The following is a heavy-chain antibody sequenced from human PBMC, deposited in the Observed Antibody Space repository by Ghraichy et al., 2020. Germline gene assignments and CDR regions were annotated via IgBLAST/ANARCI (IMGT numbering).Heavy chain of an antibody. Sequence: SETLSLTCTVSGGSVSSGSYYWSWIRQPPGKGLEWIGYIYYSGSTNYNPSLKSRVTISVDTFKNQFSLKLSSVTAADTAVYYCARDRSTTGYFDYWGQGTLVTVSS. CDR3: ARDRSTTGYFDY. D-gene: IGHD1-26*01. CDR2: IYYSGST. J-gene: IGHJ4*02. CDR1: GGSVSSGSYY. V-gene: IGHV4-61*01.